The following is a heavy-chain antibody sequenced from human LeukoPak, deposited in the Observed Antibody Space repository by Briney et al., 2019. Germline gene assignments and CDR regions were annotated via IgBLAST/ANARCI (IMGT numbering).Heavy chain of an antibody. J-gene: IGHJ4*02. V-gene: IGHV1-8*01. D-gene: IGHD6-13*01. CDR2: MNPNSGNT. CDR1: GYTFTSYD. Sequence: ASVKVSCKASGYTFTSYDINWVRQATGQGLEWMGWMNPNSGNTGYAQKLQGRVTMTTDTSTSTAYMELRSLRSDDTAVYYCAREGIWGQGTPVTVSS. CDR3: AREGI.